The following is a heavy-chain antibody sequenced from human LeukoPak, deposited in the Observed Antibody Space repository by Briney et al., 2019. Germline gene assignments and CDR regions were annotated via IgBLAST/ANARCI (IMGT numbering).Heavy chain of an antibody. D-gene: IGHD5-12*01. V-gene: IGHV4-34*01. CDR3: ARNYGDSAFDS. J-gene: IGHJ5*01. CDR2: INHSGST. Sequence: SETLSLTCAVYGGSFSGYYWSWIRQPPGKGLEWIGEINHSGSTNYNPSLKSRVTISVDTSKNQFSLKLSSVTAADTAVYYCARNYGDSAFDSWGQGTLVTVSS. CDR1: GGSFSGYY.